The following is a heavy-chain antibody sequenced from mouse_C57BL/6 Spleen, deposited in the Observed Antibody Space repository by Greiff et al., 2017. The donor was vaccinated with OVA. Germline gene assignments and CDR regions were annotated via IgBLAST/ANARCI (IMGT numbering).Heavy chain of an antibody. D-gene: IGHD1-1*01. CDR3: ARGGYYGSSEDY. J-gene: IGHJ2*01. CDR2: ISYDGSN. CDR1: GYSITSGYY. Sequence: EVKLQESGPGLVKPSQSLSLTCSVTGYSITSGYYWNWIRQFPGNKLEWMGYISYDGSNNYNPSLKNRISITRDTSKNQFFLKLNSVTTEDTATYYCARGGYYGSSEDYWGQGTTLTVSS. V-gene: IGHV3-6*01.